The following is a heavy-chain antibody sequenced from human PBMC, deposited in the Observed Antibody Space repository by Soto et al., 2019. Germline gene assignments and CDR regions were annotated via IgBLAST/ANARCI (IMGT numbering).Heavy chain of an antibody. Sequence: EVQLVESGGGLVQPGRSLRLSCAASGFTFDDYAMHWVRRVPGKGLEWVSSISWNSNIIGYADSVKGRFTISRDNAKNSLYLQMNSLRPEDTALYYCAKGSPDGFCSGGRCYFDYWGQGTPVTVSS. J-gene: IGHJ4*02. CDR3: AKGSPDGFCSGGRCYFDY. CDR2: ISWNSNII. V-gene: IGHV3-9*01. D-gene: IGHD2-15*01. CDR1: GFTFDDYA.